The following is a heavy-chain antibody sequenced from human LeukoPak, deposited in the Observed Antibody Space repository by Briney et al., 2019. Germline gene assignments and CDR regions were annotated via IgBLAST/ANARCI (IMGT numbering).Heavy chain of an antibody. CDR2: IYTSGST. J-gene: IGHJ6*03. V-gene: IGHV4-4*07. Sequence: PSETLSLTCTVSGGSISSYYWSWIRQPAGKGLEWIGRIYTSGSTNYNPSLKSRVTMSVDTSKNQFSLKLSSVTAADTAVYYCAGEGVYYGSGSRYYYYYMDVWGKGTTVTVSS. CDR3: AGEGVYYGSGSRYYYYYMDV. D-gene: IGHD3-10*01. CDR1: GGSISSYY.